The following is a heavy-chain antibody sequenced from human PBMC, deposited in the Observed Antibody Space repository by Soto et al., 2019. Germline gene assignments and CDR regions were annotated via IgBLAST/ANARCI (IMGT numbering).Heavy chain of an antibody. CDR1: GFTFSSYE. CDR2: ISTRGNII. J-gene: IGHJ4*02. V-gene: IGHV3-48*03. D-gene: IGHD3-22*01. Sequence: PGGSLRLSCAASGFTFSSYEMNWVRQAPGKGLEWVSYISTRGNIIHYADSVKGRFTISRDNAKNSLYLQMNSLRAEDTAVYYCARDIDYYDSSGYQDSWGQGTLVTVSS. CDR3: ARDIDYYDSSGYQDS.